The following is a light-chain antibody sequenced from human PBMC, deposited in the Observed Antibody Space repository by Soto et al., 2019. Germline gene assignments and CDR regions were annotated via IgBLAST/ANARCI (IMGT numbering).Light chain of an antibody. CDR2: AAS. CDR3: QQSYSTRRT. CDR1: QSIGTA. Sequence: DIQMTQSPSSLSASVGDRVTITCRASQSIGTALHWYQQKPGTAPNLLIYAASTLQSGVPSRFSGSASGTDFTLTISSLQPEDFATYYCQQSYSTRRTFGGGTKVEIK. V-gene: IGKV1-39*01. J-gene: IGKJ4*01.